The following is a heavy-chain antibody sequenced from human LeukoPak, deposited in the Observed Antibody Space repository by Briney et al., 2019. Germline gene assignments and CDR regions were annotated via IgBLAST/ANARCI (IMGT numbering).Heavy chain of an antibody. D-gene: IGHD1-26*01. CDR3: ARDAQWELRAFDV. J-gene: IGHJ3*01. V-gene: IGHV1-69*06. CDR2: IIPIFDRP. CDR1: GGRLKSYG. Sequence: SVKVSCKTIGGRLKSYGFSWVRQAPGQGLEWMGGIIPIFDRPNYAQKFEGRVTITADKSTNTTYMEISSLTSDDTAVYYCARDAQWELRAFDVWGRGTMVIVSS.